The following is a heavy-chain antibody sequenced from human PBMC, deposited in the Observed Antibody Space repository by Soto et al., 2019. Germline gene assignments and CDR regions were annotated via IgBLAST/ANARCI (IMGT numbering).Heavy chain of an antibody. D-gene: IGHD2-2*01. V-gene: IGHV1-69*13. J-gene: IGHJ5*02. Sequence: SVKVSCKASGGTFSSYAISWVRQAPGQGLEWMGGIIPIFGTANYAQKFQGRVTITADESTSTAYMELSSLRSEDTAVYYCTASNYCSSTSCYRGRWFDPWGQGTLVTVS. CDR3: TASNYCSSTSCYRGRWFDP. CDR2: IIPIFGTA. CDR1: GGTFSSYA.